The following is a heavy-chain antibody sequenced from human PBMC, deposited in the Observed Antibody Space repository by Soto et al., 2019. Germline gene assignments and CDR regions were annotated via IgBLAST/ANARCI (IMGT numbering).Heavy chain of an antibody. Sequence: PSETLSLTCTVSGGSISSYYWSWIRQPPGKGQEWNGYIYYSGSTNYNPSLKSRVTISVDTSKNQFSLKLSSVTAADTAVYYCARGLGSSGYYYYYYYGMDVWGQGTTVTVSS. CDR1: GGSISSYY. J-gene: IGHJ6*02. V-gene: IGHV4-59*01. D-gene: IGHD3-22*01. CDR3: ARGLGSSGYYYYYYYGMDV. CDR2: IYYSGST.